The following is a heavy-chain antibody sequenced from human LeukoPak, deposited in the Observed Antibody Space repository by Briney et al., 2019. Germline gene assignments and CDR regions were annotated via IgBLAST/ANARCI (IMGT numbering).Heavy chain of an antibody. D-gene: IGHD2-21*01. CDR2: ISSSGSTI. CDR1: GFTFSDYY. Sequence: GGSLRLSCAASGFTFSDYYMSWIRQAPGKGLEWVSYISSSGSTIYYADSVKGRFTISRDNAKNSPYLQMNSLRAEDTAVYYCARDWWWWSRPTHGMDVWGQGTTVTVSS. V-gene: IGHV3-11*01. J-gene: IGHJ6*02. CDR3: ARDWWWWSRPTHGMDV.